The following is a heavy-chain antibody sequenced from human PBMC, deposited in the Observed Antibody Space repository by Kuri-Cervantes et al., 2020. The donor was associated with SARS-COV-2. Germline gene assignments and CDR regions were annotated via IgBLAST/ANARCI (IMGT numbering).Heavy chain of an antibody. D-gene: IGHD5-18*01. CDR1: GFTLSDSA. J-gene: IGHJ4*02. V-gene: IGHV3-64*02. CDR2: ITRKGDRT. Sequence: GESLKISCAASGFTLSDSAMHWVRQAPGKGLEHVSIITRKGDRTYYADSVKGRFTISRDNSKNTLYLQMGSLRAEDMAVYYCARGGGYSYPRYWGQGTLVTVSS. CDR3: ARGGGYSYPRY.